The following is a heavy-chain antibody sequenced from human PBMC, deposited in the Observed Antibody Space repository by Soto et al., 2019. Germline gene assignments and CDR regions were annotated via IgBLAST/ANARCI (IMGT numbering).Heavy chain of an antibody. CDR1: GFTFSSYA. Sequence: GGSLRLSCSASGFTFSSYAMHWVRQAPGKXLEYVSAISSNGGSTYYADSVKGRFTISRDNSKNTLYLQMSSLRAEDTAVYYCVKGYCSSTSCHPYYYYGMDVWGQGTTVTVSS. J-gene: IGHJ6*02. CDR3: VKGYCSSTSCHPYYYYGMDV. CDR2: ISSNGGST. D-gene: IGHD2-2*01. V-gene: IGHV3-64D*06.